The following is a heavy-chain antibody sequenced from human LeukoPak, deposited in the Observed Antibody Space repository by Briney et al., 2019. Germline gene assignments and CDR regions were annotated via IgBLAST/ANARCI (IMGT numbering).Heavy chain of an antibody. CDR1: GFSFSSYG. Sequence: GGSLRLSCAASGFSFSSYGMHWVRQAPGKGLEWVTFIRYDGSNKYYADSVKGRFTIPRDNSKNTLYLQMNSLRAEDTAVYYCAKEIGAARPRYYFDYWGQGTLVTVSS. J-gene: IGHJ4*02. D-gene: IGHD6-6*01. V-gene: IGHV3-30*02. CDR3: AKEIGAARPRYYFDY. CDR2: IRYDGSNK.